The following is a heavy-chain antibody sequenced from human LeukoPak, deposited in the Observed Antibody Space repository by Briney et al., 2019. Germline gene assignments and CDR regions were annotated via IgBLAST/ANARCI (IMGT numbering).Heavy chain of an antibody. Sequence: ASVKVSCKASGYTFTSYGISWVRQAPGQGLEWMGWISAYNGNTNYAQKLQGRVTMTTDTSTSTAYMELRSLRSDDTAVYYCARDPMIVVVITTGDAFDIWGQGTMVTVSS. CDR1: GYTFTSYG. J-gene: IGHJ3*02. CDR3: ARDPMIVVVITTGDAFDI. V-gene: IGHV1-18*01. D-gene: IGHD3-22*01. CDR2: ISAYNGNT.